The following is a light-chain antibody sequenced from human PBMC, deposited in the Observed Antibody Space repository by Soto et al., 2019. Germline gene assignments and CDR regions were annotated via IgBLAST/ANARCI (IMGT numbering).Light chain of an antibody. CDR1: SSDVGGYNY. CDR2: EVS. Sequence: QSALTQPPSASGSPGQSVTISCTGTSSDVGGYNYVSWYQQHPGKAPKLMIYEVSKRPSGVPDRFSGSKSGNTASLTVSGLQAEDEADYYCSSYAGSNRQTTVVFGGGTKLTVL. J-gene: IGLJ2*01. CDR3: SSYAGSNRQTTVV. V-gene: IGLV2-8*01.